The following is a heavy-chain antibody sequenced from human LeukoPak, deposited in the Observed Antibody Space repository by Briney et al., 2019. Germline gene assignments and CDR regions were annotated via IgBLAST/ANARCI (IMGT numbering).Heavy chain of an antibody. V-gene: IGHV1-2*06. D-gene: IGHD6-19*01. CDR2: INPNSGGT. Sequence: ASVKVSCKASGYTFTGYYMHWVRQAPGQGLEWMGRINPNSGGTNYAQKFQGRVTMTRDTSISTAYMELSRLRSDDTAVYYCARSLSPSVADTYYYYYYMDVWGKGTTVTVSS. J-gene: IGHJ6*03. CDR1: GYTFTGYY. CDR3: ARSLSPSVADTYYYYYYMDV.